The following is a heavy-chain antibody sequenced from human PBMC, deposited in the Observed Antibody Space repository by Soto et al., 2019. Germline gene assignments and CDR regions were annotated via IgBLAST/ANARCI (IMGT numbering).Heavy chain of an antibody. V-gene: IGHV1-18*01. CDR3: ARDQPLYYDFWSGYRTVGYFDY. D-gene: IGHD3-3*01. CDR1: GYTFTSYG. CDR2: ISAYNGNT. Sequence: ASVKVSCKASGYTFTSYGISWVRQAPGQGLEWMGWISAYNGNTNYAQKLQGRVTMTTDTSTSTAYMELRSLRSDDTAVYYCARDQPLYYDFWSGYRTVGYFDYWGQGXLVTVYS. J-gene: IGHJ4*02.